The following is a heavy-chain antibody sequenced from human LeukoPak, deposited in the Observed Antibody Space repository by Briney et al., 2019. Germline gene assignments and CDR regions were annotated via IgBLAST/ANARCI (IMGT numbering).Heavy chain of an antibody. CDR1: GFTVSSNY. V-gene: IGHV3-53*01. Sequence: GGSLRLSCAASGFTVSSNYMSWVCQAPGKGLEWVSVIYSGGSTYYADSVKGRFTISRDNSKNTLYLQMNSLRAEDTAVYYCARGRRSSGWYGVGYWGQGTLVTVSS. CDR3: ARGRRSSGWYGVGY. J-gene: IGHJ4*02. D-gene: IGHD6-19*01. CDR2: IYSGGST.